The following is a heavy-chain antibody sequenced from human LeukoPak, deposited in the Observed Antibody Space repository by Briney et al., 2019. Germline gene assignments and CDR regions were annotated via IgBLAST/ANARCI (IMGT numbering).Heavy chain of an antibody. CDR3: ARDSPHCSSTSCYDFDY. Sequence: PSETLSLTCAVYGGSFSGYYWSWIRQPPGKGLEWIGEINHSGSTNYNPSLKSRVTISVDTSKNQFSLKLSSVTAADTAVYYCARDSPHCSSTSCYDFDYWGQGTLVTVSS. J-gene: IGHJ4*02. CDR1: GGSFSGYY. CDR2: INHSGST. V-gene: IGHV4-34*01. D-gene: IGHD2-2*01.